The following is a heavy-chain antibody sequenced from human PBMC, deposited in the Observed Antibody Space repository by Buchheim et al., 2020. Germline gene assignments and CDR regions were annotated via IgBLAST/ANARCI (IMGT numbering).Heavy chain of an antibody. CDR3: ARGSYQTGWRGFSYYSMDV. Sequence: HLQGSGPGLVRPSETLSLTCTVSGASINSGGYYWDWVRQPPGKGLEWVGHIYSGGSTYFTPSLKSRVTISFYASNTPTSLMLTSVTAADTGTYYCARGSYQTGWRGFSYYSMDVWGQGT. D-gene: IGHD6-19*01. J-gene: IGHJ6*02. CDR1: GASINSGGYY. CDR2: IYSGGST. V-gene: IGHV4-39*07.